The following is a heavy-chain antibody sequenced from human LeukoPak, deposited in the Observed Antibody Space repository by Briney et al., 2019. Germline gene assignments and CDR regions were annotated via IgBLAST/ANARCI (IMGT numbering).Heavy chain of an antibody. J-gene: IGHJ4*02. D-gene: IGHD3-10*01. Sequence: GGSLRLSCAASGFTFSNYWMSWVRQAPGKGLEWVADIKEDGSEKYYVDSVKGRFTISRDNAKNSLYLQMNSLRAEDTAVYYCARTIRGYWGQGTLVTVSS. CDR3: ARTIRGY. CDR2: IKEDGSEK. V-gene: IGHV3-7*02. CDR1: GFTFSNYW.